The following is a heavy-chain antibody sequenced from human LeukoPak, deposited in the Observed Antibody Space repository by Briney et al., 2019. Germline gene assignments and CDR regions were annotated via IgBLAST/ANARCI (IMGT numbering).Heavy chain of an antibody. V-gene: IGHV3-21*01. CDR1: GFTFSSYS. CDR3: ASLSPASSDHREYYLDY. J-gene: IGHJ4*02. D-gene: IGHD3-10*01. Sequence: PGGSLRLSCAASGFTFSSYSMNWVRQAPGKGLEWVSSISSSSSYIYYADSVKGRFTISRDNAKNSLYLQMNSLRAEDTAVYYCASLSPASSDHREYYLDYWGQGTLVTVSS. CDR2: ISSSSSYI.